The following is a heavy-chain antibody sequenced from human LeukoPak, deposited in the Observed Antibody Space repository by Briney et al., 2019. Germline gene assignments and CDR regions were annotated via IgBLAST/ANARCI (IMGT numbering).Heavy chain of an antibody. D-gene: IGHD3-22*01. J-gene: IGHJ4*02. CDR2: ISYDGSNK. CDR1: GFTFSSYG. V-gene: IGHV3-30*18. CDR3: AKDLDYYDSSGTFDY. Sequence: GGSLRLSCAASGFTFSSYGMHWVGQAPGRGRGGVAVISYDGSNKYYADSVKGRFTISRDNSKNTLYLQMNSLRAEDTAVYYCAKDLDYYDSSGTFDYWGQGTLVTVSS.